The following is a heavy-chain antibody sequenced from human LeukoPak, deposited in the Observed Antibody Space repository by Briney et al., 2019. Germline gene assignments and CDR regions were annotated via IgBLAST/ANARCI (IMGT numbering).Heavy chain of an antibody. V-gene: IGHV3-21*01. Sequence: GGSLRLSCAASGFTFSTHSMYWVRQAPGKGLEWVSSISASSNFIHYAESVRGRFTISRDNAKNSLYLQMNSLGAQDTAVYYCARPAAGYCSSAGCHWDSWGQGTLVTVSS. CDR2: ISASSNFI. D-gene: IGHD2-2*01. J-gene: IGHJ4*02. CDR3: ARPAAGYCSSAGCHWDS. CDR1: GFTFSTHS.